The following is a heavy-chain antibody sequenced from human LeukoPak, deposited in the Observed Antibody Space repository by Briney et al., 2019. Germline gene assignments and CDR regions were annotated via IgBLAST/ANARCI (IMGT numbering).Heavy chain of an antibody. J-gene: IGHJ4*02. V-gene: IGHV4-59*01. D-gene: IGHD1-26*01. CDR1: GGSITDYY. CDR2: IYYSGNT. CDR3: ARGGIKGSTGPRSFDY. Sequence: SETLSLTCSVSGGSITDYYWIWIRQPPGKGLEWIGYIYYSGNTNYNPSLKSRVTISVDTSKTQFSLRLSSVTAADTAMYYCARGGIKGSTGPRSFDYWGQGTLVTVSS.